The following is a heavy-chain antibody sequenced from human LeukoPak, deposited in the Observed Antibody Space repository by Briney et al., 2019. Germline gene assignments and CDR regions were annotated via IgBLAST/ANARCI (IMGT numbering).Heavy chain of an antibody. J-gene: IGHJ5*02. CDR2: IYTSGST. CDR3: ERCSGNGYDYSWLDP. D-gene: IGHD5-12*01. V-gene: IGHV4-4*07. Sequence: PSETLSLTCTVSSGSLSTYYWNWIRQPAGKGLEWIGRIYTSGSTNYNPSLQSRVTMSVDASKNQFSLNLSSVTAADTPVYYCERCSGNGYDYSWLDPWGQGTLVTVSS. CDR1: SGSLSTYY.